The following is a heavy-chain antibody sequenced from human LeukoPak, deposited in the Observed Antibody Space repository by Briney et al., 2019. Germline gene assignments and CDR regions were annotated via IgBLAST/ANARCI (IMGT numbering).Heavy chain of an antibody. CDR1: GGSISSYY. D-gene: IGHD3-9*01. V-gene: IGHV4-59*01. Sequence: PSETLSLTCTVSGGSISSYYWSWIRQPPGKGLEWIGYIYYSGSTNYNPSLKSRVTISVDTSKNQFSLKLSSVTAADTAAYYCARGGDILTGYYDYWGQGTLVTVSS. CDR2: IYYSGST. J-gene: IGHJ4*02. CDR3: ARGGDILTGYYDY.